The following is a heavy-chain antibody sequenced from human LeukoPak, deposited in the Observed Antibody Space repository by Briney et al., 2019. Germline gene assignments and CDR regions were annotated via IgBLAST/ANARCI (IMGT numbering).Heavy chain of an antibody. Sequence: GASAKVSCKASGYTFTDYYIHWVRQAPGQGPEWMGRINPNSGGTNYAQKFQGRVTMTRDTSISTAYMELSRLRSDDTAVYYCARDSARDYYYYYMDVWGKGTTVTVSS. CDR2: INPNSGGT. CDR1: GYTFTDYY. V-gene: IGHV1-2*06. J-gene: IGHJ6*03. CDR3: ARDSARDYYYYYMDV.